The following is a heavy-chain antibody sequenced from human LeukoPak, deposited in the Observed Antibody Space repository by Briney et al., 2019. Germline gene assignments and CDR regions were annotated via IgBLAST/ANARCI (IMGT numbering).Heavy chain of an antibody. D-gene: IGHD1-26*01. Sequence: PGGSLRLSCAASGFTFSSYGMHRVRQAPGKGLEWVAVIWYDGSNKYYADSVKGRFTISRDNSKNTLYLQMNSLRAEDTAVYYCAKDLIVGATGDVFDIWGQGTMVTVSS. J-gene: IGHJ3*02. V-gene: IGHV3-33*06. CDR2: IWYDGSNK. CDR1: GFTFSSYG. CDR3: AKDLIVGATGDVFDI.